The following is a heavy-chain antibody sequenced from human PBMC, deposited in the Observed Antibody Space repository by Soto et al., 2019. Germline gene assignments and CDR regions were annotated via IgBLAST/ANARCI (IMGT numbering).Heavy chain of an antibody. V-gene: IGHV3-11*06. J-gene: IGHJ4*02. CDR2: ISSSSSYT. D-gene: IGHD3-22*01. CDR1: GFTFSDYY. CDR3: ARGQFDDSSGGFDY. Sequence: PGGSLRLSCAASGFTFSDYYMSWIRQAPGKGLEWVSYISSSSSYTNYADSVKGRFTISRDNAKNTLYLQMNSLRAEDTAVYYCARGQFDDSSGGFDYWGQGTLVTVSS.